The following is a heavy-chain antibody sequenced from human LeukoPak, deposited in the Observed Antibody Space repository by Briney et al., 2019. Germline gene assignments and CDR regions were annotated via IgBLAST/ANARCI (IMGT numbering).Heavy chain of an antibody. Sequence: KPGGSLRLSCAASGFIFSDYYKSWIRQAPGKGLEWVSDISSSGSAIFYADSVKGRLTISRDNAKNTLYLQMNSLRAEDTAVYYCASGRAGTIAAAGTRFDYWGQGTLVTVSS. V-gene: IGHV3-11*04. J-gene: IGHJ4*02. CDR2: ISSSGSAI. CDR1: GFIFSDYY. D-gene: IGHD6-13*01. CDR3: ASGRAGTIAAAGTRFDY.